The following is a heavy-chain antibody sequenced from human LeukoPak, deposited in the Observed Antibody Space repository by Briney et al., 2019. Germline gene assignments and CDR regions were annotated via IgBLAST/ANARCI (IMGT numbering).Heavy chain of an antibody. D-gene: IGHD2-2*01. J-gene: IGHJ6*02. CDR1: GYTFIGYY. CDR3: ARDHCSSANCYEYLYYGMDV. Sequence: EASVKVSCKSSGYTFIGYYIHWVRQAPGQGLEWMGWINPNSGGTNYAQKFQGSVTMTRDTSISTAYLELSRLRPDDTAVYYCARDHCSSANCYEYLYYGMDVWGQGTTVTVSS. V-gene: IGHV1-2*02. CDR2: INPNSGGT.